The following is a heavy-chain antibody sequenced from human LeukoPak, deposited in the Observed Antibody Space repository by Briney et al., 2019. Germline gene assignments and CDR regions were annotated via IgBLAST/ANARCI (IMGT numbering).Heavy chain of an antibody. J-gene: IGHJ4*02. V-gene: IGHV3-30*02. CDR3: AKDGPVPGVGYFAFDY. CDR2: IWTDGNNK. Sequence: PGGSLRLSHAPSCFTLSRYCMHWVRQAPGKGLEWVAYIWTDGNNKYYADSVKGRFTISRDNSKNTLYLQMNSLRAEDTAVYYCAKDGPVPGVGYFAFDYWGQGTLVAVSS. CDR1: CFTLSRYC. D-gene: IGHD1-26*01.